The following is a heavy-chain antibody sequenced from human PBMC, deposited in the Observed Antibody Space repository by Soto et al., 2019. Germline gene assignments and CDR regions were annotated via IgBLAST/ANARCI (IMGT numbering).Heavy chain of an antibody. Sequence: PGESLKISCKCSGCRFTSYWIGWVRQMPGKGLEWMGIIYPGDSDTRYSPSFQGQVTISADKSISTAYLQWSSLKASDTAMYYCARLRQWPLLFDYWGQGTLVTVSS. J-gene: IGHJ4*02. CDR1: GCRFTSYW. D-gene: IGHD6-19*01. V-gene: IGHV5-51*01. CDR3: ARLRQWPLLFDY. CDR2: IYPGDSDT.